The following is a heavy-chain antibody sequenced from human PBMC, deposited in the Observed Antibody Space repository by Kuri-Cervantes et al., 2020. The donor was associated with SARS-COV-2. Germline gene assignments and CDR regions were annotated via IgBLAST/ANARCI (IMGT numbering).Heavy chain of an antibody. J-gene: IGHJ6*02. CDR2: IIPIFGIA. V-gene: IGHV1-69*04. Sequence: LVKVSCKASGGTFSSYAISWVRQAPGQGLEWMGRIIPIFGIANYAQKFQGRVTITADKPTSTAYMELSSLRSEDTAVYYCARVWYYYDSSGPPWYYYYGMDVWGQGTTVTSP. CDR3: ARVWYYYDSSGPPWYYYYGMDV. D-gene: IGHD3-22*01. CDR1: GGTFSSYA.